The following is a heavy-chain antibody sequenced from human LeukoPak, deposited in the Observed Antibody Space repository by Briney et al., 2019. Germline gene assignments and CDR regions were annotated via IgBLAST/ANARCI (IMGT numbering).Heavy chain of an antibody. CDR1: GFTFSSCG. D-gene: IGHD6-19*01. CDR3: AKALTSGWYLDAFNI. V-gene: IGHV3-30*18. Sequence: GRSLRLSCAASGFTFSSCGMHWVRQAPGKGLEWVAVISYDGSNKYYADSVKGRFTISRDNSKNTLFLEMNSLRAEDTAVYYCAKALTSGWYLDAFNIWGQGTMVAVSS. J-gene: IGHJ3*02. CDR2: ISYDGSNK.